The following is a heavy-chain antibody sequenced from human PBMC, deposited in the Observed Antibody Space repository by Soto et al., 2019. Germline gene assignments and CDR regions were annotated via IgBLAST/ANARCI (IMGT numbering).Heavy chain of an antibody. CDR3: ATRSPAFDY. V-gene: IGHV1-18*01. J-gene: IGHJ4*02. CDR1: GYTFTSFG. Sequence: QVQLVQSGPEVKKPGASVKVSCKTSGYTFTSFGISWVRQAPGQGLEWMGWITTDKGKTNYAQKFQGRVTLTTDTSTSTAYMDMRSPRSDDTAVYYCATRSPAFDYWGQGTLVTVSS. CDR2: ITTDKGKT.